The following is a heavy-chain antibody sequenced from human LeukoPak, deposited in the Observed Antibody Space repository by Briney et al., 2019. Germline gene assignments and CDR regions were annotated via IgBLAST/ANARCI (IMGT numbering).Heavy chain of an antibody. J-gene: IGHJ4*02. CDR3: ARGYCATTSCHSLIFDY. D-gene: IGHD2-2*01. CDR1: GGSFSGYY. Sequence: SETLSLTCGVYGGSFSGYYWSWIRQRPGKGLQWIGEINHSGSTNYNPTLKSRVTISVDTSKNQFSLKLNSVTAADTAVYYCARGYCATTSCHSLIFDYWGQGTLVTVSS. CDR2: INHSGST. V-gene: IGHV4-34*01.